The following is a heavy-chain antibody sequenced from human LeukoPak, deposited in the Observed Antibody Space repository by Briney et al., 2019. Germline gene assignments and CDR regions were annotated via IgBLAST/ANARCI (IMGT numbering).Heavy chain of an antibody. CDR3: AKCESNYGNDALDI. J-gene: IGHJ3*02. CDR1: GFSFSNYA. D-gene: IGHD5-18*01. CDR2: IRGGGAVT. V-gene: IGHV3-23*01. Sequence: GGSLRLSCAASGFSFSNYAMNWVRQAPGKGPEWVSYIRGGGAVTHYAESVKGRFTISRDNFNNILYLQMSSLRAEDTAVYYCAKCESNYGNDALDIWGQGTMVTVSS.